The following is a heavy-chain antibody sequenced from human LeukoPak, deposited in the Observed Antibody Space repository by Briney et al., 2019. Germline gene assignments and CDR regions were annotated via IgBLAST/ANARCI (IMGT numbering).Heavy chain of an antibody. V-gene: IGHV4-59*12. CDR3: AKSNGYGLVDI. J-gene: IGHJ3*02. Sequence: PSETLSLTCTVSGGSISSYYWSWIRQPPGKGLEWIGNIFYSGSTYYSPSLKSRVTISLETSRNQFSLKLNSVTAADTAVYYCAKSNGYGLVDIWGQGTMVTVSS. CDR1: GGSISSYY. D-gene: IGHD3-10*01. CDR2: IFYSGST.